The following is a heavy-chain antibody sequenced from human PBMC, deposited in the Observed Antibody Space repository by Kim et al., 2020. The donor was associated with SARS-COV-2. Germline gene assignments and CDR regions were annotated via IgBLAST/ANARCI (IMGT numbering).Heavy chain of an antibody. V-gene: IGHV3-9*01. Sequence: GGSLRLSCAGSGFTFDEYAMHWVRQAPGKGLEWVSGIFSSASTGYADSMKGRVTISRDNAKNLPYLQINNMMLEEAAFYYCIKDIVAMDADSCGPGT. J-gene: IGHJ5*01. CDR2: IFSSAST. D-gene: IGHD2-2*03. CDR1: GFTFDEYA. CDR3: IKDIVAMDADS.